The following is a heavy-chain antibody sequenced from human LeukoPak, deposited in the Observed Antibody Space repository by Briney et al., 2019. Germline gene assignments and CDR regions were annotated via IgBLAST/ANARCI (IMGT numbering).Heavy chain of an antibody. CDR3: ARDWGVDT. Sequence: GGSLRLSCAASGFTFSIYAMVWVRQPPGKGLEWVAVTSYDESNKHYVDSVKGRFTISRDNSNNMLYLQMNSLRPEDTAVYYCARDWGVDTWGQGTLVTVSS. V-gene: IGHV3-30*03. J-gene: IGHJ5*02. D-gene: IGHD3-10*01. CDR2: TSYDESNK. CDR1: GFTFSIYA.